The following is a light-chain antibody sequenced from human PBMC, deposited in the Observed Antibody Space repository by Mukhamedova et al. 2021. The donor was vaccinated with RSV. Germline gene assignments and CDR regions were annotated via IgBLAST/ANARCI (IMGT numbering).Light chain of an antibody. CDR1: Y. CDR2: GAS. Sequence: YMGWYQQKPGQAPRLLIYGASSRATGIPDRFSGSGSGTDFTLTISRLEPEDFAVYYCQQYGSSRWTFGQGTKVEIK. CDR3: QQYGSSRWT. J-gene: IGKJ1*01. V-gene: IGKV3-20*01.